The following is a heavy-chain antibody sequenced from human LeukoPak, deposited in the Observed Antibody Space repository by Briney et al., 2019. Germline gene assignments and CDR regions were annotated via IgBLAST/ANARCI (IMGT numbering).Heavy chain of an antibody. D-gene: IGHD3-16*01. CDR2: IVVGSGNT. CDR3: ARDLYGDYFDY. J-gene: IGHJ4*02. CDR1: GFTFTSSA. Sequence: SVTVSCTASGFTFTSSAVQWVRQARGQRLEWIGWIVVGSGNTNYAQKFQGRVSITRDTSASTAYMELSSLTSEDTAVYYCARDLYGDYFDYWGQGTLVTVSS. V-gene: IGHV1-58*01.